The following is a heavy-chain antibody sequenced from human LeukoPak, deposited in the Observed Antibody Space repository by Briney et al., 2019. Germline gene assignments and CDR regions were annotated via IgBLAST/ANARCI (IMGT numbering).Heavy chain of an antibody. D-gene: IGHD3-22*01. J-gene: IGHJ4*02. CDR3: ARVQTASSGYYYYFDY. V-gene: IGHV4-59*01. CDR1: GGSISSYY. CDR2: IYYSGST. Sequence: PSETLSLTCTVSGGSISSYYWSWIRQPPGKGLEWLGYIYYSGSTNYNPSPKSRVTISVDTSKNQFSLKLSSVTAADTAVYYCARVQTASSGYYYYFDYWGQGTLVTVSS.